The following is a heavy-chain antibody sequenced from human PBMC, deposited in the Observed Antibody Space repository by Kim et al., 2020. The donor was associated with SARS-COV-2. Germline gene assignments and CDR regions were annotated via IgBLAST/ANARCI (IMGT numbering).Heavy chain of an antibody. Sequence: RFTISRDNSKNTLYLQMNSLRAEDTAVYYCARDSLRYCSGGSCYSYYFDYWGQGTLVTVSS. J-gene: IGHJ4*02. V-gene: IGHV3-30*07. CDR3: ARDSLRYCSGGSCYSYYFDY. D-gene: IGHD2-15*01.